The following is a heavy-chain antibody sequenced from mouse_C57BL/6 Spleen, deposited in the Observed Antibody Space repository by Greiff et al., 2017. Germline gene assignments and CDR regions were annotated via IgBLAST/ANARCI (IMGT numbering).Heavy chain of an antibody. CDR3: AKEGVYYGNYVGDY. CDR2: IHPNSGST. CDR1: GYTFTSYW. J-gene: IGHJ2*01. V-gene: IGHV1-64*01. Sequence: QVQLKQPGAELVKPGASVKLSCKASGYTFTSYWMHWVKQRPGQGLEWIGMIHPNSGSTNYNEKFKSKATLTVDKSSSTAYMQLSSLTSEDSAVYYCAKEGVYYGNYVGDYWGQGTTLTVSS. D-gene: IGHD2-1*01.